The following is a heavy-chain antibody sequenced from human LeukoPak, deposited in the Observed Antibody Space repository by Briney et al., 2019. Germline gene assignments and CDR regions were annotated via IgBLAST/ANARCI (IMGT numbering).Heavy chain of an antibody. CDR2: IYYSGST. D-gene: IGHD3-22*01. V-gene: IGHV4-59*01. Sequence: SETLSLTCTVSGGSISSYYWSWIRQPPGKGLEWIGYIYYSGSTNYNPSLKSRVTISVDTSKNQFSLKLCSVTAADTAVYYCARARWGYDSSGYLGANYYFDYWGQGTLVTVSS. CDR1: GGSISSYY. CDR3: ARARWGYDSSGYLGANYYFDY. J-gene: IGHJ4*02.